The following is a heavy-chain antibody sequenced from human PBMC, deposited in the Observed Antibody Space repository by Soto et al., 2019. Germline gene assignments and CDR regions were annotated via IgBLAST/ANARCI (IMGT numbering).Heavy chain of an antibody. Sequence: QVQLVQSGAEVKKPGSSVKVSCKASGGTFSSYAISWVRQAPGQGLEWMGGIIPIFGTANYAQKFQGRVTITADESTSTAYMELSSLRSEDTAVYYCARGSEYYYGSVSDYYYYGTDVWGQGTTVTVSS. CDR3: ARGSEYYYGSVSDYYYYGTDV. CDR2: IIPIFGTA. D-gene: IGHD3-10*01. CDR1: GGTFSSYA. J-gene: IGHJ6*02. V-gene: IGHV1-69*01.